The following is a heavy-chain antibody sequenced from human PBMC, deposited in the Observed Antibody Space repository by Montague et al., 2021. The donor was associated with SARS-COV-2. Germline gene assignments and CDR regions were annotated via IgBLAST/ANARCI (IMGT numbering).Heavy chain of an antibody. D-gene: IGHD5-24*01. CDR1: GGSFHIFS. V-gene: IGHV4-34*01. J-gene: IGHJ4*02. Sequence: SETLSLTCAVYGGSFHIFSWGWIRQSPGKGLEWIGEDDHSGNTKYNPSLKSRVTISVDTSKNQFSLNLTSVTAADTAIYYCARGTRAVQITPGFRYWGQGTRVAASS. CDR3: ARGTRAVQITPGFRY. CDR2: DDHSGNT.